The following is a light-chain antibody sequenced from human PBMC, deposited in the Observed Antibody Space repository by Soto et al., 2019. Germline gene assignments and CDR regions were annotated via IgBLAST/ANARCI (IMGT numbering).Light chain of an antibody. Sequence: DIPMTQSPSTLSASVGDRVTITCRASQNINTWVAWYQQKPGKAPNIVIYKASTLEGGVPSRISGSGSGTEFTLTISSLQPDDFETYYCPQYYINPVTFGGGTRMEIK. CDR2: KAS. V-gene: IGKV1-5*03. CDR3: PQYYINPVT. J-gene: IGKJ4*01. CDR1: QNINTW.